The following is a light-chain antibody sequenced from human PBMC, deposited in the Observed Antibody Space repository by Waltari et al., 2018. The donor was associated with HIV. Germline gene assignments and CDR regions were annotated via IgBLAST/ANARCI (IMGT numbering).Light chain of an antibody. Sequence: DVVMTQSPLSLPVTLGQPASISCRSSESLVHSDGNTYLTWFQQRPGQSPRPLIYKVSNRDSGVPDRFSGSGSGTDFTLKISRVEAEDVGVYYCMQGTHSPPYTCGQGTKLEIK. CDR3: MQGTHSPPYT. CDR2: KVS. CDR1: ESLVHSDGNTY. J-gene: IGKJ2*01. V-gene: IGKV2-30*02.